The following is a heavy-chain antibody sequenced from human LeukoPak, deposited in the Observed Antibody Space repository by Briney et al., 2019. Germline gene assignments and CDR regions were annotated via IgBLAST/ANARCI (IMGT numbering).Heavy chain of an antibody. Sequence: SETLSLICVVSGASVSTTSCLWGWVRQTPGKGLEWIGSTSYTGSSYYNPSLNSRVTMSLDPAKNHFSLRMTSLTAADTAVYYCVRDLGVGGSWPLDFWGPGTVVIVSS. D-gene: IGHD2-15*01. CDR2: TSYTGSS. CDR1: GASVSTTSCL. CDR3: VRDLGVGGSWPLDF. V-gene: IGHV4-39*07. J-gene: IGHJ4*02.